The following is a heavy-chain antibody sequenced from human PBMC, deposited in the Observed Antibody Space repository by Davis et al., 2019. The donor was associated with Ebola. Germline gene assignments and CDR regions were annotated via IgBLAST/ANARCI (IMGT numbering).Heavy chain of an antibody. D-gene: IGHD2/OR15-2a*01. J-gene: IGHJ4*02. Sequence: SVTDSCKASGGTFSSYAISWVRQAPGQGLEWMGGITPMSGIANYARKFQGRVTITADESTSTAYMEVSTLRSEDTAVYYCARESGEHTSMAKPFDYWGQGTLVTVSS. V-gene: IGHV1-69*13. CDR3: ARESGEHTSMAKPFDY. CDR2: ITPMSGIA. CDR1: GGTFSSYA.